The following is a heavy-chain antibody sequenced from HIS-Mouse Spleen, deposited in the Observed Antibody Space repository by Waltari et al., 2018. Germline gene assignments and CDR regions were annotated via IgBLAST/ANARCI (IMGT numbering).Heavy chain of an antibody. J-gene: IGHJ2*01. Sequence: QLQLQESGPGLVKPSATLSLTCTVSGGSISSSLSYWGWIRQPPGKGLEWIGSIYYSGSTYYNPSLKSRVTISVDTSKNQFSLKLSSVTAADTAVYYCAREIPYSSSWYDWYFDLWGRGTLVTVSS. CDR1: GGSISSSLSY. D-gene: IGHD6-13*01. CDR3: AREIPYSSSWYDWYFDL. CDR2: IYYSGST. V-gene: IGHV4-39*07.